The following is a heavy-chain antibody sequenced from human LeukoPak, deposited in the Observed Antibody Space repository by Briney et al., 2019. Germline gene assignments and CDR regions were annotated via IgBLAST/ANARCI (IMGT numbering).Heavy chain of an antibody. CDR1: GYTLTELS. CDR2: FDPDDGET. CDR3: ATPSSGYDFLYYFDY. D-gene: IGHD5-12*01. V-gene: IGHV1-24*01. Sequence: ASVKVSCKVSGYTLTELSMHWVRQAPGKGLEWMGGFDPDDGETIYAQKFQGRVTMTEDTSTDTAYMELSSLRSEDTAVYYCATPSSGYDFLYYFDYWGQGTLVTVSS. J-gene: IGHJ4*02.